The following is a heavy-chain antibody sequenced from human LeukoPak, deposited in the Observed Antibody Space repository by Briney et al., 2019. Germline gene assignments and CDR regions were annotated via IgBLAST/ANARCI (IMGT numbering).Heavy chain of an antibody. Sequence: SVKVSCKASGGTFSSYAISWVRQAPGQGLEWMGRIIPIFGTANYAQKFQGRVTITTDESTSTAYMELSSLRSEDTAVYYCARDQANYYDSSGYYYPLNYWGQGILVTVSS. CDR1: GGTFSSYA. CDR2: IIPIFGTA. V-gene: IGHV1-69*05. J-gene: IGHJ4*02. D-gene: IGHD3-22*01. CDR3: ARDQANYYDSSGYYYPLNY.